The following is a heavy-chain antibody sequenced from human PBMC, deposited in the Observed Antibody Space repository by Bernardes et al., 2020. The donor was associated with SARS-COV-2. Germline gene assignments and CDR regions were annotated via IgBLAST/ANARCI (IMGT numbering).Heavy chain of an antibody. CDR3: SKDGGGWHTTAWYYFDS. D-gene: IGHD6-19*01. CDR1: GFTFDNYA. J-gene: IGHJ4*02. Sequence: GGSLRLSCAASGFTFDNYAMSWVRQAPGKGLEWVSSISGGGAKTYYADFVKGRFTISRDNSRETVYLQLDSLSAEDTAIYYCSKDGGGWHTTAWYYFDSWGQGTLVTVPS. CDR2: ISGGGAKT. V-gene: IGHV3-23*01.